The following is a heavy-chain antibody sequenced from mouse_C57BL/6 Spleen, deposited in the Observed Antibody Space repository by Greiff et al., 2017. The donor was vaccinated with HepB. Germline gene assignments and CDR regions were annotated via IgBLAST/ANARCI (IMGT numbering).Heavy chain of an antibody. J-gene: IGHJ1*03. D-gene: IGHD2-4*01. V-gene: IGHV1-82*01. CDR1: GYAFSSSW. CDR3: ARQYDYEYFDV. CDR2: IYPGDGDT. Sequence: QVQLQQSGPELVKPGASVKISCKASGYAFSSSWMNWVKQRPGKGLEWIGRIYPGDGDTNYNGKFKGKATLTADKSSSTAYMQLSSLTSEDSAVYFCARQYDYEYFDVWGTGTTVTVSS.